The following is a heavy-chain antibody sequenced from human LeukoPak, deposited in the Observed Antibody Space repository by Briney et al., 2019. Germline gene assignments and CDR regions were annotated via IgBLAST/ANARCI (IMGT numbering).Heavy chain of an antibody. CDR2: ISRSGVAT. Sequence: GGSLRLSCAASGFTFRSYDMHWVRQATGKGLEWVSTISRSGVATYYANSVKGRFTISRDNSKNTLYLQMNSLRAEDTAVYYCAKDNSRGDAFDIWGQGTMVTVSS. V-gene: IGHV3-23*01. CDR1: GFTFRSYD. CDR3: AKDNSRGDAFDI. J-gene: IGHJ3*02.